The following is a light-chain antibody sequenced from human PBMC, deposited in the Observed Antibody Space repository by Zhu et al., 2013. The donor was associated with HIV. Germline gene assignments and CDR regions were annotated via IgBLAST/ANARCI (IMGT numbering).Light chain of an antibody. CDR2: QDT. Sequence: SYELTQPPSVSVSPGQTASITCSGDKLWYKYACWYQQKPGQSPVLVIYQDTKRPSGIPERFSGSNSGNTATLTISGTQAMDEADYYCQAWDSSTAVFGGGTKLSVL. J-gene: IGLJ2*01. V-gene: IGLV3-1*01. CDR1: KLWYKY. CDR3: QAWDSSTAV.